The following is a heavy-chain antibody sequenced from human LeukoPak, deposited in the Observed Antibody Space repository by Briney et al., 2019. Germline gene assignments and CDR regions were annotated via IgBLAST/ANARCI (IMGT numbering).Heavy chain of an antibody. D-gene: IGHD3-3*02. J-gene: IGHJ5*02. CDR3: ARGISGMINWFDP. Sequence: PSETLSLTCAVHGGSFSSYYWSWIRQPAGKGLEWIGRIYTSGSTNYNPSLKSRVTMSVDTSKNQFSLKLSSVTAADTAVYYCARGISGMINWFDPWGQGTLVTVSS. CDR1: GGSFSSYY. CDR2: IYTSGST. V-gene: IGHV4-59*10.